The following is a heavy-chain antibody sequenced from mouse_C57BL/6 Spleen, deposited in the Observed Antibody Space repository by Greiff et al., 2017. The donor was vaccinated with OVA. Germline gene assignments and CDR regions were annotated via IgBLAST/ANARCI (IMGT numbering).Heavy chain of an antibody. CDR2: IYPGGGYT. Sequence: QVQLQQSGAELVRPGTSVKMSCKASGYTFTNYWIGWAKQRPGHGLEWIGDIYPGGGYTNYNEKFKGKATLTADKSSSTAYMQFSSLTSEDSAIYYCAREVTAHCCIDYWGQGTTLTVSS. D-gene: IGHD2-2*01. CDR3: AREVTAHCCIDY. V-gene: IGHV1-63*01. CDR1: GYTFTNYW. J-gene: IGHJ2*01.